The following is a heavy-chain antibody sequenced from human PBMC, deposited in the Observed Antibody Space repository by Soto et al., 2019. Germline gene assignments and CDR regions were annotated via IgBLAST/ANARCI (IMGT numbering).Heavy chain of an antibody. D-gene: IGHD3-10*01. J-gene: IGHJ4*02. CDR2: INHSGST. Sequence: SETLSLTCAVYGGSFSGYYWSWIRQPPGKGLEWTGEINHSGSTNYNPSLKSRVTISVDTSKNQFSLKLSSVTAADTAVYYCARGRMVRGVFDYWGQGTLVTVSS. CDR3: ARGRMVRGVFDY. CDR1: GGSFSGYY. V-gene: IGHV4-34*01.